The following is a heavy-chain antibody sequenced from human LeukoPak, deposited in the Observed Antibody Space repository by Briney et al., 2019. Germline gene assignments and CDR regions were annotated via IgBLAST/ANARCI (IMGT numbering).Heavy chain of an antibody. J-gene: IGHJ4*02. V-gene: IGHV4-61*02. CDR1: GGSISSGGYY. Sequence: PSQTLSLTCTVSGGSISSGGYYWSWLRQPAGKGLEWIGRIYTSGNTNYNPSLNSRLIISVDTSKNQFSLNLISVTAADTAVYYCARGYSYTNFDCWGQGTLVTVSS. D-gene: IGHD5-18*01. CDR3: ARGYSYTNFDC. CDR2: IYTSGNT.